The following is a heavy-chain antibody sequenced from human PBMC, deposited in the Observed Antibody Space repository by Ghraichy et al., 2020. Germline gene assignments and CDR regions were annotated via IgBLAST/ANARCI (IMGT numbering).Heavy chain of an antibody. V-gene: IGHV3-43*02. CDR3: TREESSEWCSRNHYYAMDV. Sequence: GGSLRLSCEASGFTFSDYVMFWVRQAPGKGPEWVSLISGDGSTTYYSDSVKGRFTISRDNTKKSLFLQMNSLRVEDTALYYCTREESSEWCSRNHYYAMDVWGQGSTATVSS. D-gene: IGHD2-8*01. CDR2: ISGDGSTT. CDR1: GFTFSDYV. J-gene: IGHJ6*02.